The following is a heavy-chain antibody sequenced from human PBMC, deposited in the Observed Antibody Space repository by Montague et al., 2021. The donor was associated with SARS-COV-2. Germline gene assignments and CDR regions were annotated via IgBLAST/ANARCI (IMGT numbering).Heavy chain of an antibody. J-gene: IGHJ6*02. Sequence: SETLSLTCTVSGGSISSSSYYWGWIRQPPGKGLEWIGSIYYSGSTYYNPSLKSPVTISVDTSKNQFSLKLSSVTAADTAVYYCARVGRQQLVRLSGMDVWGQGTRVTVSS. CDR2: IYYSGST. CDR3: ARVGRQQLVRLSGMDV. V-gene: IGHV4-39*07. D-gene: IGHD6-13*01. CDR1: GGSISSSSYY.